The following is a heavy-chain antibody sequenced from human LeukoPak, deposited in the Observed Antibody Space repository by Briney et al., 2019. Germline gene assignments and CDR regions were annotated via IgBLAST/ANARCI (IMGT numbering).Heavy chain of an antibody. CDR3: ARESTSGTTGDY. Sequence: GALRLSCAASGFTFSSYAMSWVRQAPGKGLEWVSAISGSGGSTYYADSVKGRFTISRDNSKNTVYLQMNSLRAEDTAVYYCARESTSGTTGDYWGQGTLVTVSS. J-gene: IGHJ4*02. CDR2: ISGSGGST. D-gene: IGHD1-1*01. V-gene: IGHV3-23*01. CDR1: GFTFSSYA.